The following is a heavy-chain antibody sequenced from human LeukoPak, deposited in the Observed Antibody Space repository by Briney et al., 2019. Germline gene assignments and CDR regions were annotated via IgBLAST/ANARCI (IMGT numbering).Heavy chain of an antibody. D-gene: IGHD2/OR15-2a*01. CDR3: ATDFYRGRQFDY. V-gene: IGHV1-24*01. CDR1: GNTFTDLS. J-gene: IGHJ4*02. Sequence: GASVKVSCKVSGNTFTDLSMNWVRQAPGKGLEWMGCFDPEDVETIYAQKFQGRVTMTEDTSTATAYMELSSLRPDDTAVYYCATDFYRGRQFDYWGQGTLVTVSS. CDR2: FDPEDVET.